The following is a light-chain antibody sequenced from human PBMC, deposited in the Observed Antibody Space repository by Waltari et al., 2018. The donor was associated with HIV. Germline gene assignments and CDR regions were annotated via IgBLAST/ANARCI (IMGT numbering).Light chain of an antibody. J-gene: IGLJ2*01. Sequence: QSALTQEASVSGTVGQQVTLSCSGNSNNIGSYAVGWYQQVSHVYPQPVLFGKSWPSGSPDRFSGSQSGTTASLIISGLQPEDEADYYCSTWDNRFSAVVFGGGTKLTVL. V-gene: IGLV1-44*01. CDR3: STWDNRFSAVV. CDR1: SNNIGSYA. CDR2: GK.